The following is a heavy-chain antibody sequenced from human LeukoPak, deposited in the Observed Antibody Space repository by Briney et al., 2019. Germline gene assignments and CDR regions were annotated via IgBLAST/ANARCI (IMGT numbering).Heavy chain of an antibody. CDR1: GYTFTGYY. J-gene: IGHJ4*02. D-gene: IGHD2-15*01. CDR2: INPNSGGT. Sequence: ASVKVSCKASGYTFTGYYMHWVRQAPGQGLEWMGWINPNSGGTNYAQKFQGRVTMTRDTSISTAYMELSRLRSDDTAVYYCARARAEVVVAALDYWGQGTLVTVSS. CDR3: ARARAEVVVAALDY. V-gene: IGHV1-2*02.